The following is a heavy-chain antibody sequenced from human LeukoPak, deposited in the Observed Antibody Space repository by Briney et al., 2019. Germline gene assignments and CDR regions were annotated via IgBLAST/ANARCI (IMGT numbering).Heavy chain of an antibody. Sequence: PSETLSLTCAVSGGSFSGYYWNWIRQTPGKGLEWIGEINHSGSTNYNPSLKSRVTISVDTSKNQFFLNLNSVTAADTAMYYCARGGLEQGFDPWGQGTLVTVSS. D-gene: IGHD1/OR15-1a*01. CDR3: ARGGLEQGFDP. CDR2: INHSGST. J-gene: IGHJ5*02. V-gene: IGHV4-34*01. CDR1: GGSFSGYY.